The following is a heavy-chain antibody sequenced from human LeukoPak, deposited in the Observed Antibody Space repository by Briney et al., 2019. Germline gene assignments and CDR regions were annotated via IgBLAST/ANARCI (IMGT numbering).Heavy chain of an antibody. D-gene: IGHD6-19*01. J-gene: IGHJ5*02. CDR2: VSAKTGHT. CDR3: ARDSGNTGWFDP. CDR1: GYPFASYG. Sequence: ASVKVSCKASGYPFASYGISWVRQAPGQGLEWMCWVSAKTGHTNYAQHHRGRVSMTTDTYTTTAYLELRSLRSDDTAVYYCARDSGNTGWFDPWGQGTLVTVSS. V-gene: IGHV1-18*01.